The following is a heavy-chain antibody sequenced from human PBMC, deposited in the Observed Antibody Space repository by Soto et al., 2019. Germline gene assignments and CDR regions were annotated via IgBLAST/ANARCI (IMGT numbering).Heavy chain of an antibody. CDR1: GYTFTSYG. CDR2: ISAYNGNT. V-gene: IGHV1-18*01. Sequence: ASVNVSCKPSGYTFTSYGISWVRQAPGQGLEWMGWISAYNGNTNYAQKLQGRVTMTTDTSTSTAYMELRSLRSDDTAVYYCARHSAGSHYYYYYGMDVWGQGPTVTVSS. CDR3: ARHSAGSHYYYYYGMDV. J-gene: IGHJ6*02.